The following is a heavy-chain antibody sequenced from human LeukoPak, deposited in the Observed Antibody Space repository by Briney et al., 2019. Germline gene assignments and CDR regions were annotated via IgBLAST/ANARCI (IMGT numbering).Heavy chain of an antibody. CDR3: AELGITMIAGV. CDR2: ISSSGSTI. Sequence: GGSLRLSCAASGFTFSSYEMNWVRQAPGKGLEWVSYISSSGSTIYYADSVKGRFTISRDNAKNSLYLQMNSLRAEDTAVYYCAELGITMIAGVWGKGTPVTISS. CDR1: GFTFSSYE. V-gene: IGHV3-48*03. J-gene: IGHJ6*04. D-gene: IGHD3-22*01.